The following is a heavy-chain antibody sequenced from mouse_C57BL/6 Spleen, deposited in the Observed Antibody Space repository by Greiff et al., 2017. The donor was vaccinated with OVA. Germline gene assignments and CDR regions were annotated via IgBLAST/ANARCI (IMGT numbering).Heavy chain of an antibody. V-gene: IGHV2-9-1*01. CDR3: ARNQLRLRNYAMDY. CDR2: IWTGGGT. Sequence: VKLVESGPGLVAPSQSLSITCTVSGFSLTSYAISWVRQPPGKGLEWLGVIWTGGGTNYNSALKSRLSISKDNSKSQVFLKMNSLQTDDTARYYCARNQLRLRNYAMDYWGQGTSVTVSS. J-gene: IGHJ4*01. CDR1: GFSLTSYA. D-gene: IGHD3-2*02.